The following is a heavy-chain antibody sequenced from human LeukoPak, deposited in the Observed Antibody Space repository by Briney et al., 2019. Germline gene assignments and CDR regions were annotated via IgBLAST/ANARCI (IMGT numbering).Heavy chain of an antibody. CDR2: IYHSGST. D-gene: IGHD3-22*01. V-gene: IGHV4-4*02. J-gene: IGHJ4*02. CDR3: ARVTGYMIGDYFDY. CDR1: GGSISSSNW. Sequence: SETLSLTCAVSGGSISSSNWWSWVRQPPGQGLEWIGEIYHSGSTNYNPSLKSRVTISVDKSKNQFSLKLSSVTAADTAVYYCARVTGYMIGDYFDYWGQGTLVTVSS.